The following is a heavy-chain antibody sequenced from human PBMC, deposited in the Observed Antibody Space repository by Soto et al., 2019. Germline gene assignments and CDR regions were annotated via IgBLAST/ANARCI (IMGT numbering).Heavy chain of an antibody. CDR2: IDYSGTA. CDR3: ATITGRHLDY. D-gene: IGHD1-20*01. J-gene: IGHJ4*02. V-gene: IGHV4-39*01. CDR1: SGSISVTNVF. Sequence: SETLSLTCTVSSGSISVTNVFWGWVRQPPGKGLEWIGNIDYSGTAYFSPSLATRVTFHVDTSKNQFSLTLYSVTAADTAVYYSATITGRHLDYWGQGILVTVSS.